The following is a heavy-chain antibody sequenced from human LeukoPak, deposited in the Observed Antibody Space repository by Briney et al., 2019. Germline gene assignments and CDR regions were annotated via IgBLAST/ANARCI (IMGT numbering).Heavy chain of an antibody. CDR1: GGTVTSYA. Sequence: SVKVSCKTSGGTVTSYAITWVRQAPGQGLEWMGKIIPISGTTNYAQKFQGRVTFTADESTSTAYMELSSLRSEDTALYYCARKLRLGGNWFDPWGQGTLVTVSS. J-gene: IGHJ5*02. CDR3: ARKLRLGGNWFDP. CDR2: IIPISGTT. D-gene: IGHD1-26*01. V-gene: IGHV1-69*15.